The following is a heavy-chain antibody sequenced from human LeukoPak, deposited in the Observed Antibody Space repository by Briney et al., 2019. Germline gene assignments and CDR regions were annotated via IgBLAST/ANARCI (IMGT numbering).Heavy chain of an antibody. V-gene: IGHV3-23*01. Sequence: PGGSLRLSCAASGFTFSSYAMSWVRQAPRKGLEWVSAISGSGGSTYYADSVKGRFTISRDNSKNTLYLQMNSLRAEDTAVYYCAKGEQLWLSYYFDYWGQGTLVTVSS. CDR1: GFTFSSYA. CDR3: AKGEQLWLSYYFDY. J-gene: IGHJ4*02. D-gene: IGHD5-18*01. CDR2: ISGSGGST.